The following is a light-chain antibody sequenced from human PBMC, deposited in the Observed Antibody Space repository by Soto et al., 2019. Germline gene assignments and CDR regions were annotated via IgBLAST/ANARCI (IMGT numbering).Light chain of an antibody. Sequence: QSVLTQPPSVSAAPGQKVTIFCSGSSSNIGNNPVSWYQQLPGTAPKLLIYDNNKRPSGIPDRFSGSKSGTSATLDITGLQTGDEADFYCGTWDSGLITVVFGGGTKLTVL. V-gene: IGLV1-51*01. CDR2: DNN. CDR3: GTWDSGLITVV. J-gene: IGLJ3*02. CDR1: SSNIGNNP.